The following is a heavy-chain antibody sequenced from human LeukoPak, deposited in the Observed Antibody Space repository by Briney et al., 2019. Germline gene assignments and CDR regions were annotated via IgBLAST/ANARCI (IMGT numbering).Heavy chain of an antibody. CDR3: ASNPRASTVGNFDY. J-gene: IGHJ4*02. Sequence: ASVKVSCKASGYTFTGYYMHWVRQAPGQGLEWMGWINPNSGDTNYSQKFQGRVTMTRDTSISTAYMELSRLRSDDTAVYYCASNPRASTVGNFDYWGQGTLVTVSS. CDR2: INPNSGDT. D-gene: IGHD2-2*01. CDR1: GYTFTGYY. V-gene: IGHV1-2*02.